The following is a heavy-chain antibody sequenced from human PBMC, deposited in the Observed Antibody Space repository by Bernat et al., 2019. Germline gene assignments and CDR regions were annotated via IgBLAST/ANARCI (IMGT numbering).Heavy chain of an antibody. CDR1: GYSFTSYG. CDR3: ARDFEYAYDFPETGST. Sequence: QVQLVQSGAEVKKPGASVKVSCKASGYSFTSYGINWVRQAPGQGLEWMGWISAYNGDMNYAQKFQGRVTMTTDTSTSTAYMELRSLTSDDTAIYYCARDFEYAYDFPETGSTWGQGILGTVS. J-gene: IGHJ5*02. V-gene: IGHV1-18*01. D-gene: IGHD3/OR15-3a*01. CDR2: ISAYNGDM.